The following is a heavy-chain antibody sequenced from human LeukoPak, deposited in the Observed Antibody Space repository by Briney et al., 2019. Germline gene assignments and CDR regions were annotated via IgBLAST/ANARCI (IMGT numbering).Heavy chain of an antibody. Sequence: PSETLSLTCTVSGGSTSSHFWSWIRQPPGKGLEWIGNIYTGGTTNYNPSLKSGVTISIDTSKNQLSLHLASVTAADTAVYYCTKATKWLALDDWGRGTLVTVSS. CDR3: TKATKWLALDD. CDR2: IYTGGTT. CDR1: GGSTSSHF. V-gene: IGHV4-59*11. J-gene: IGHJ4*02. D-gene: IGHD6-19*01.